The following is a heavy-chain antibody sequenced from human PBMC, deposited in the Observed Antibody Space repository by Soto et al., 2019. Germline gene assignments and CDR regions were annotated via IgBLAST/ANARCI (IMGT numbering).Heavy chain of an antibody. CDR2: IYYSGGT. Sequence: QVQLQESGPGLVKPSETLSLTCTVSGGSISSYYWSWIRQPPGKGLEWIGYIYYSGGTNYNPSLMSRVTISVDTSKTQFPLKLSSVSAADTAVYYWAGHSGSGHTATNWFDPWGQGTLVTVSS. CDR3: AGHSGSGHTATNWFDP. CDR1: GGSISSYY. D-gene: IGHD3-10*01. V-gene: IGHV4-59*08. J-gene: IGHJ5*02.